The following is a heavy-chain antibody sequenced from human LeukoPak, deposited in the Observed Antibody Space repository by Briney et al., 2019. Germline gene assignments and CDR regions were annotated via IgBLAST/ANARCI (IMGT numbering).Heavy chain of an antibody. J-gene: IGHJ5*02. CDR3: ARVLGGSGYHNWFDP. D-gene: IGHD3-22*01. CDR1: GYTFTSYA. V-gene: IGHV1-3*01. CDR2: INAGNGNT. Sequence: DSVKVSCKASGYTFTSYAMHWVRQAPGQRLEWMGWINAGNGNTKYSQKFQGRVTITRDTSASTAYMELSSLRSEDTAVYYCARVLGGSGYHNWFDPWGQGTLVTISS.